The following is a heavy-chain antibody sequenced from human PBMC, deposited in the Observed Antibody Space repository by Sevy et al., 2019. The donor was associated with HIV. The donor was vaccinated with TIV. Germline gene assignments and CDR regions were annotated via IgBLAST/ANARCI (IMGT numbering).Heavy chain of an antibody. CDR3: AKGGGSGSYSPNYYYYYGMDV. Sequence: GGSLRLSCAASGFTFSSYGMHWVRQAPGKGLEWVAVISYDGSNKYYADSVKGRFTISRDNPKNTRYLQMNSLRAEDTAVYYWAKGGGSGSYSPNYYYYYGMDVWGQGTTVTVSS. J-gene: IGHJ6*02. CDR1: GFTFSSYG. V-gene: IGHV3-30*18. CDR2: ISYDGSNK. D-gene: IGHD3-10*01.